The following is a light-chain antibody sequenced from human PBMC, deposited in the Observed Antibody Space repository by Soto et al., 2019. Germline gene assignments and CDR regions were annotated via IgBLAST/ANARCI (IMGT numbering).Light chain of an antibody. J-gene: IGKJ2*01. V-gene: IGKV3-15*01. CDR2: NVS. CDR1: QNVNSN. Sequence: EIAMTQSPATLSVSPGQRATLSCRASQNVNSNLAWYQQNPGHAPSLLMYNVSTRATGFPARFSGSVSGTEFTLTISSMQSEDSASYSCQQYNNLNTFGQGNKLEIK. CDR3: QQYNNLNT.